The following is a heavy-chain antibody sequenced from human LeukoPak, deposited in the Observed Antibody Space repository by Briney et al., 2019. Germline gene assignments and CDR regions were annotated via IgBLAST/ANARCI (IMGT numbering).Heavy chain of an antibody. J-gene: IGHJ4*02. CDR2: ISYDGSNK. Sequence: GGSLRLSCAASGFTFSSYAMHWVRQAPGKGLEWVAVISYDGSNKYYADSVKGRFTISRDNSKNTLYLQMNSLRAEDTAVYYCARAEYYYDSSAYFDYWGQGTLVTVSS. D-gene: IGHD3-22*01. V-gene: IGHV3-30*04. CDR3: ARAEYYYDSSAYFDY. CDR1: GFTFSSYA.